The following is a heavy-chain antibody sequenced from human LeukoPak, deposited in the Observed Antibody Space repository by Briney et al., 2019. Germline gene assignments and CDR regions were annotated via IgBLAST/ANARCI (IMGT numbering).Heavy chain of an antibody. CDR1: GFTFSSYA. CDR2: ISYDGSNK. V-gene: IGHV3-30-3*01. CDR3: TTGFPIVGATSLPY. J-gene: IGHJ4*02. Sequence: GGSLRLSCAASGFTFSSYAMHWVRQAPGKGLEWVAVISYDGSNKYYADSVKGRFTISRDNSKNTLYLQMNSLRAEDTAVYYCTTGFPIVGATSLPYWGQGTLVTVSS. D-gene: IGHD1-26*01.